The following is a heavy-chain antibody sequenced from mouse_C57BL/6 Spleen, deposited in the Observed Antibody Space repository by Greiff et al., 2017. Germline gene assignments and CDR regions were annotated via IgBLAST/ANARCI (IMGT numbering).Heavy chain of an antibody. V-gene: IGHV1-26*01. CDR3: ARSQYYYGSSYKLSYYAMDY. CDR1: GYTFTDYY. CDR2: INPNNGGT. Sequence: EVQLQQSGPELVKPGASVKISCKASGYTFTDYYMNWVKQSHGKSLEWIGDINPNNGGTSYNQKFKGKATLTVDKSSSTAYMELRSLTSEDSAVYYCARSQYYYGSSYKLSYYAMDYWGQGTSVTVSS. D-gene: IGHD1-1*01. J-gene: IGHJ4*01.